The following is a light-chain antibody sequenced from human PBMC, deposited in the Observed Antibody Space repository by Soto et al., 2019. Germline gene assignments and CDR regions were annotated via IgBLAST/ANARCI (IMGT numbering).Light chain of an antibody. CDR2: GDN. J-gene: IGLJ1*01. V-gene: IGLV1-40*01. CDR1: SSNIGANYD. CDR3: QSYDSSLNRV. Sequence: QPVLSQPPSVSGAPGQRITISCTGSSSNIGANYDVHWYRQVPGTAPKLLMSGDNNRPSGVADRFSGSKSGTSASLAITRLQAEDEADYYCQSYDSSLNRVFGTGTKPTVL.